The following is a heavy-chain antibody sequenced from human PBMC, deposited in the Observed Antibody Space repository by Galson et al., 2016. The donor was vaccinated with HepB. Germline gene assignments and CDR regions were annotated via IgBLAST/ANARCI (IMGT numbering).Heavy chain of an antibody. Sequence: SETLSLTCTVSGDSVGYYYWSWIRRPPGKGLDRIGYISYDGNTNYNPSLKSRVTISLDTSKNQIFLNLTSVTTEDTAVYYCARDHEYYGSGTDQPSSDYWGQGSLVTVSS. D-gene: IGHD3-10*01. J-gene: IGHJ4*02. V-gene: IGHV4-59*02. CDR2: ISYDGNT. CDR1: GDSVGYYY. CDR3: ARDHEYYGSGTDQPSSDY.